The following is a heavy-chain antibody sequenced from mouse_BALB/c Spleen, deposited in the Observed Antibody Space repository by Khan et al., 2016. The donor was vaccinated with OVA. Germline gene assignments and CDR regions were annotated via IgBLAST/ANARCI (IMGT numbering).Heavy chain of an antibody. CDR3: ARRTYYGYTFAY. J-gene: IGHJ3*01. D-gene: IGHD1-2*01. CDR2: ISPGSGDT. Sequence: QVQLQQSGAELARPGASVKLSCKASGYTFTDYYINWVKQRTGQGLEWIGEISPGSGDTYYNERFKGKATLTADKSSSTAYMQLSSLTSEASAVYFCARRTYYGYTFAYWGQGTLFTVSA. CDR1: GYTFTDYY. V-gene: IGHV1-77*01.